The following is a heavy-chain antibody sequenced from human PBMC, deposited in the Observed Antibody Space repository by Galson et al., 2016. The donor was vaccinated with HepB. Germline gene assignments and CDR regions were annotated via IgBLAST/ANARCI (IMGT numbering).Heavy chain of an antibody. V-gene: IGHV1-2*02. CDR3: ARDKAAFYPYSGGFDD. CDR1: GYTLTVYH. Sequence: SVKVSCKASGYTLTVYHMHWVRQAPGQGPEWMGWINPNGATNYAQKFEGRVTMTRDTSISTLYMDLTSLTSNDTAVYYCARDKAAFYPYSGGFDDWGQGKMVSVSS. D-gene: IGHD4-23*01. CDR2: INPNGAT. J-gene: IGHJ3*01.